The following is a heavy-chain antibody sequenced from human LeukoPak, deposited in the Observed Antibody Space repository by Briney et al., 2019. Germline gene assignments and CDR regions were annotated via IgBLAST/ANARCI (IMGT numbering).Heavy chain of an antibody. J-gene: IGHJ1*01. Sequence: GGSLRLSCAASGFTFDDYAMHWVRQAPGKGLEWVSGISWNSGSIGYADSVKGRFTISRDNAKNSLYLQMNSLRAEDTALYYCAKGGREDEYFQHWGQGTLVTVSS. V-gene: IGHV3-9*01. CDR3: AKGGREDEYFQH. CDR1: GFTFDDYA. CDR2: ISWNSGSI.